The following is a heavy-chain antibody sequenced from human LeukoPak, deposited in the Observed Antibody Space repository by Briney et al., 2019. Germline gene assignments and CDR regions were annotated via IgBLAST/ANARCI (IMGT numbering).Heavy chain of an antibody. CDR2: ISRSGSTK. D-gene: IGHD3-22*01. V-gene: IGHV3-11*04. CDR1: GFTFSDYN. CDR3: ARGIDDSSGYYYRDYYYYMDV. J-gene: IGHJ6*03. Sequence: GGSLRLSCAASGFTFSDYNMRWIRQAPGKGLEWVSSISRSGSTKYYADSVKGRFTVSRDNAKNSLFLQMNSLRAEDTAVYYCARGIDDSSGYYYRDYYYYMDVWGKGTTVTVSS.